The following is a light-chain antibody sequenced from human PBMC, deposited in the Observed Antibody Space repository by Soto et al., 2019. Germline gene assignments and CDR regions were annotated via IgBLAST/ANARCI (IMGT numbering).Light chain of an antibody. CDR3: TSYTISSPYV. J-gene: IGLJ1*01. Sequence: QSVLTQPASMSGSPGQSITISCTGTSSDIGRYNFVSWYQHHPGKAPKLIIYEATKRPSGVSYRFSGSKSGNTASLTISGLQAEDEAYYYCTSYTISSPYVFCTGIKFTVL. V-gene: IGLV2-14*01. CDR2: EAT. CDR1: SSDIGRYNF.